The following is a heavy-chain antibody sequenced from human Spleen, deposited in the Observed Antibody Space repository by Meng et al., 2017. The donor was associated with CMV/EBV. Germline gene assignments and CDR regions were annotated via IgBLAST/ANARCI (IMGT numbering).Heavy chain of an antibody. CDR1: GYTFTGFF. J-gene: IGHJ6*02. V-gene: IGHV1-2*02. CDR2: INCNSGDT. CDR3: ARDQESRLLNYGMDV. Sequence: ASVKVSCKASGYTFTGFFIHWVRQAPGQGLEWMGWINCNSGDTNYAQKFHGRVTMTRDTSISTAYMDLSRLRSDDTAVYYCARDQESRLLNYGMDVWGQGTTVTVS.